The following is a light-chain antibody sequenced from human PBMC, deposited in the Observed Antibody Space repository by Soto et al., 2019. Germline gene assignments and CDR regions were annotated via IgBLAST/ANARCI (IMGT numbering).Light chain of an antibody. CDR1: QSVSSY. Sequence: EIVLTQSTATLSLSPWERATLSCRASQSVSSYLAWYQQKPGQAPRLLIYDASNRATGIPARFSGSGSGTDFTLTISSLEPEDFAVYYCQQRSNWPPLTCGGGTKVEIK. CDR2: DAS. V-gene: IGKV3-11*01. CDR3: QQRSNWPPLT. J-gene: IGKJ4*01.